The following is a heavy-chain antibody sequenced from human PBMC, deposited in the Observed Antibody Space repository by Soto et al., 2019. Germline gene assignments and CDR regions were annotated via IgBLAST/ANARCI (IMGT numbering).Heavy chain of an antibody. D-gene: IGHD3-3*01. Sequence: GGSLRLSCAASGFTFSSYGMHWVRQAPGKGLEWVAVISYDGSNKYYADSVKGRFTISRDNSKNTLYLQMNSLRAEDTAVYYCASHFRVLISSRGQGASVIGSS. CDR1: GFTFSSYG. J-gene: IGHJ4*02. CDR2: ISYDGSNK. CDR3: ASHFRVLISS. V-gene: IGHV3-30*03.